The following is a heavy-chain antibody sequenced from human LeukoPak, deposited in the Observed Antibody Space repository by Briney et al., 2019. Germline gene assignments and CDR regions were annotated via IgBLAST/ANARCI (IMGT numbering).Heavy chain of an antibody. CDR2: INPYNFGT. V-gene: IGHV1-18*01. CDR1: GYTFTSYG. CDR3: TRDMGGSYPFDP. D-gene: IGHD1-26*01. J-gene: IGHJ5*02. Sequence: GASVKVSCKASGYTFTSYGISWVRQAPGQGLQWMGWINPYNFGTNYAQGFQGRVTMTTDMSTNTVHMELRSLRFDDTAVYYCTRDMGGSYPFDPWGQGTVVTVTS.